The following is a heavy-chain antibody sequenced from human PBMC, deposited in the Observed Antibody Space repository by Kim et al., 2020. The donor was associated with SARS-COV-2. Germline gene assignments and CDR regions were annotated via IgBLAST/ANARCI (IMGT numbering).Heavy chain of an antibody. J-gene: IGHJ5*02. D-gene: IGHD3-10*01. V-gene: IGHV1-69*06. CDR3: ARPYYYGSGSYSTGCDP. CDR2: IIPIFSTA. Sequence: SVKVSCKASGGTFSSYAISWVRQAPGHGLEWMGGIIPIFSTANYAQKFQGRVTITADKSTGPAYMELSSLRSEDTAVYYCARPYYYGSGSYSTGCDPWG. CDR1: GGTFSSYA.